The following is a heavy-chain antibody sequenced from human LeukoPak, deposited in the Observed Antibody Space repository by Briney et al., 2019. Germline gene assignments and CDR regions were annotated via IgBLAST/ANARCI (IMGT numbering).Heavy chain of an antibody. Sequence: GGSLRLSCAASGFAFSSYSMNWVRQAPGKGLEWVSSISSSSSYIFYADSVKGRFTISRDNAKNSLYLQMNSLRAEDTAVYYCARDRYSESYPIDYWGQGTLVTVSS. V-gene: IGHV3-21*04. CDR3: ARDRYSESYPIDY. CDR1: GFAFSSYS. D-gene: IGHD1-26*01. CDR2: ISSSSSYI. J-gene: IGHJ4*02.